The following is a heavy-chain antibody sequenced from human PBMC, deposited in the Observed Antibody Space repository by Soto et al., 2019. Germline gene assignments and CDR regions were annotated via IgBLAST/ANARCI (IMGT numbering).Heavy chain of an antibody. CDR1: GFTFSTYS. CDR3: TRDASRDSSARGWFDP. J-gene: IGHJ5*02. D-gene: IGHD6-13*01. Sequence: PGGSLRLSCAASGFTFSTYSMNRVRQAPGKGLEWVSTISSNSAYIYYTDALRGRFTISRDNAKNSLHLQMNSLRAEDTAVYYCTRDASRDSSARGWFDPWGPGTLVTVSS. CDR2: ISSNSAYI. V-gene: IGHV3-21*01.